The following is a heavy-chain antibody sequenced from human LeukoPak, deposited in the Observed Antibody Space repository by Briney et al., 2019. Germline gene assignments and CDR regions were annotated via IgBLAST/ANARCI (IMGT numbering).Heavy chain of an antibody. CDR1: GGTFSSYA. CDR2: IIPIFGTA. J-gene: IGHJ6*02. Sequence: SVKVSCKASGGTFSSYAISWVRQAPGQGLEWMGGIIPIFGTANYAQKFQGRVTITADESTSTAYMELSSLRSEDTAVYYCASQGYYYDSSGFWYYYGMDVWGQGTTVTVSS. V-gene: IGHV1-69*13. D-gene: IGHD3-22*01. CDR3: ASQGYYYDSSGFWYYYGMDV.